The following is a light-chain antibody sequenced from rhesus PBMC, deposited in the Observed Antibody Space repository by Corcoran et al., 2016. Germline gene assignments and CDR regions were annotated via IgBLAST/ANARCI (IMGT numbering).Light chain of an antibody. CDR3: QHYYDNPFT. CDR1: QNIYSS. CDR2: AAS. V-gene: IGKV1S12*01. J-gene: IGKJ4*01. Sequence: DIQMTQSPSALSASVGGRLTISCRASQNIYSSLAWYQQKPGKAPELLIYAASPLHTGIPSRFSGTGPGTDFTPTIRSLQPEDSAAYYCQHYYDNPFTFGGGTKVEIK.